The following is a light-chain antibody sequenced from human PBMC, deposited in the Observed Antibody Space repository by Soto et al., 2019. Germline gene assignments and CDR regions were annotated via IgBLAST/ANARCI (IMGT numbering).Light chain of an antibody. J-gene: IGKJ4*01. CDR3: MQALQALLT. V-gene: IGKV2-28*01. Sequence: DIVMTQSPPSLPVTPGEPASISCRSSQSLLHSNGYNYLDWYVQKPGQSPQLLIYLGSNRASGVPDRFSGSGSGTEFTLKISRVEAEDVGVYYCMQALQALLTFGGGTKVEIK. CDR1: QSLLHSNGYNY. CDR2: LGS.